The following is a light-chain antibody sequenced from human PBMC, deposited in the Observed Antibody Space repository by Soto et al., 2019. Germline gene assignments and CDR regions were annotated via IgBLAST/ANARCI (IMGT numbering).Light chain of an antibody. CDR3: QQYDDLPLT. J-gene: IGKJ4*01. Sequence: DIQMTQSPSSLSASVGDRVTITCQASQDINKYLNWYQQKPGTAPKVLIFDASNLESGVPSRFSGGGSGTDFTFTISSLQPEDFATYYCQQYDDLPLTFGGGTKVEVK. CDR2: DAS. V-gene: IGKV1-33*01. CDR1: QDINKY.